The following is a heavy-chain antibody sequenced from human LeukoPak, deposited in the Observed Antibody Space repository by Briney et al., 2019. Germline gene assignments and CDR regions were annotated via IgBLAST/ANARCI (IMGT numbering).Heavy chain of an antibody. V-gene: IGHV4-39*07. CDR2: IYYSGST. D-gene: IGHD3-22*01. CDR1: GRSIGSITQY. Sequence: SETLSLTCSVSGRSIGSITQYWGSIRQPRGGGLGWNANIYYSGSTDYNPSHKSLVTISVDRTKSQFSLKLSSVTAADTAVYYCARAGDSSGYSVNWFDPWGQGTLVTVSS. CDR3: ARAGDSSGYSVNWFDP. J-gene: IGHJ5*02.